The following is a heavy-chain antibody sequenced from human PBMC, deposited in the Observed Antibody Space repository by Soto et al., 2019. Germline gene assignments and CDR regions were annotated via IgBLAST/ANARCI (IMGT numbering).Heavy chain of an antibody. D-gene: IGHD1-26*01. CDR2: ISSGSSFI. CDR3: TRVLLGGYYGSDFDF. CDR1: GFTVSGSY. Sequence: EVQLVESGGELTQPGGSLRLSCVASGFTVSGSYMTWVRQAPGKGLEWVSSISSGSSFIYYADSVKGRFTISRDNAKNSLYLQMNSLRADDTAIYYCTRVLLGGYYGSDFDFWGQGTQVTVSS. V-gene: IGHV3-21*01. J-gene: IGHJ4*02.